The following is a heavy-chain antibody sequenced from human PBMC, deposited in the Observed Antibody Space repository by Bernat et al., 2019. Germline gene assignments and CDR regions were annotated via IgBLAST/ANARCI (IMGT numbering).Heavy chain of an antibody. CDR1: GYSFTSYW. J-gene: IGHJ6*03. D-gene: IGHD3-3*01. Sequence: EVQLVQSGAEVKKPGESLRISSKGSGYSFTSYWISWVRQMSGKGLEWMGRIDPSDSYTNYSPSFQGHVTISADKSISNAYLQWSSLKASDTAMYYCARHGRAWDTIFGVVNTYYYYYYMDVWGKGTTVTVSS. CDR2: IDPSDSYT. V-gene: IGHV5-10-1*03. CDR3: ARHGRAWDTIFGVVNTYYYYYYMDV.